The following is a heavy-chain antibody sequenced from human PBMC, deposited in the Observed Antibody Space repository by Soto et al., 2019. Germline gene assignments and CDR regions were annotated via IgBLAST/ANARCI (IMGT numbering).Heavy chain of an antibody. Sequence: SGGSLRLSCTAAGFRFTTYGMHWVRQAPGKGLEWVAVISNDGRDRYYGDSVRGRFTISPDTSNNQLSLQLNSVTPDDTAVYYYVRLIGNSWLDSWGQGTLVTVSS. CDR1: GFRFTTYG. CDR3: VRLIGNSWLDS. V-gene: IGHV3-30*03. J-gene: IGHJ5*01. D-gene: IGHD2-8*01. CDR2: ISNDGRDR.